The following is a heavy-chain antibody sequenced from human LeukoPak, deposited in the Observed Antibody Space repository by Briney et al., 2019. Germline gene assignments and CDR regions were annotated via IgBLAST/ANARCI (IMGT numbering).Heavy chain of an antibody. CDR3: ASVRDGYNYVDY. Sequence: GGSLRLSCAASGFTFSDYYMSWIRQAPGKGLEWVSYISSSGSTIYYADSVKGRFTISRDNAKNSLYLQMNSLRAGDTAVYYCASVRDGYNYVDYWGQGTLVTVSS. CDR2: ISSSGSTI. D-gene: IGHD5-24*01. J-gene: IGHJ4*02. V-gene: IGHV3-11*01. CDR1: GFTFSDYY.